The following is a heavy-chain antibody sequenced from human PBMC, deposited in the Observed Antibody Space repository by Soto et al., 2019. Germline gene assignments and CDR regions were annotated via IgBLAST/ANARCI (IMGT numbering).Heavy chain of an antibody. D-gene: IGHD3-3*02. CDR2: IYPGDSDT. Sequence: ESLKISCKGSGYSFTSYWIGCVRQMPGKGLEWMGIIYPGDSDTRYSPSFQGQVTISADKSISTDYLQWSSLKASDTAMYYGERRGETIFRVVITDGPHGWVDTWGQGTRDTV. CDR1: GYSFTSYW. CDR3: ERRGETIFRVVITDGPHGWVDT. J-gene: IGHJ5*02. V-gene: IGHV5-51*01.